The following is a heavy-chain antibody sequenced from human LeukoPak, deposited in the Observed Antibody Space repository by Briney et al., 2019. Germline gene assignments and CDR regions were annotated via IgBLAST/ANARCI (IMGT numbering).Heavy chain of an antibody. CDR1: GGSISSGSYY. Sequence: PSETLSLTCTVSGGSISSGSYYWSWIRQPAGKGLEWIGRIYTSGSTNYNPSLKSRVTISVDTSKNQFSLKLSSVTAADTAVYYCASDMGGSGLVGHSDAFDIWGQGTMVTVSS. CDR3: ASDMGGSGLVGHSDAFDI. V-gene: IGHV4-61*02. J-gene: IGHJ3*02. CDR2: IYTSGST. D-gene: IGHD2-15*01.